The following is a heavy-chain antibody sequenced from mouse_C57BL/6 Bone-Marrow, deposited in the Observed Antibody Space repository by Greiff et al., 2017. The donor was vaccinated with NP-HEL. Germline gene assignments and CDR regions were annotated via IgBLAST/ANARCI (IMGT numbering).Heavy chain of an antibody. D-gene: IGHD2-3*01. CDR1: GFSLSTFGMG. Sequence: QVQLKESGPGILQPSQTLSLTCSFSGFSLSTFGMGVGWIRQPSGKGLEWLAHIWWDDDKYYNPALKSRLTISKDTSKNQVFLKIANVDTADTATYYCARIKGVYDGYYDYAMDYWGQGTSVTVSS. CDR3: ARIKGVYDGYYDYAMDY. J-gene: IGHJ4*01. CDR2: IWWDDDK. V-gene: IGHV8-8*01.